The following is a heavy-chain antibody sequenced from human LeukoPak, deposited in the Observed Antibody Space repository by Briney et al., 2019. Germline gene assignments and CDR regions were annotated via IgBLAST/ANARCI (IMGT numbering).Heavy chain of an antibody. CDR2: LSSTGMT. CDR3: ARDLGTVRLVESYYYYYMDV. V-gene: IGHV4-39*07. D-gene: IGHD3-10*01. J-gene: IGHJ6*03. Sequence: PSETLSLTCSVSGDSITGTRVHWVWIRQPPGKGPEWIGTLSSTGMTFHEPSLKSRVSMSLDTSKNQFSLRLSSMTAADTAVYYCARDLGTVRLVESYYYYYMDVWGKGTTVTVSS. CDR1: GDSITGTRVH.